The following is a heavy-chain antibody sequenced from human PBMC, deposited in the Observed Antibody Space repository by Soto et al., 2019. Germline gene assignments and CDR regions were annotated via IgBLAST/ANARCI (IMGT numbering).Heavy chain of an antibody. Sequence: ASVKVSCKASGGTFSSYAISWVRQAPGQGLEWMGGIIPIFGTANYAQKFQGRVTITADESTSTAYMELSSLRSEDTAVYYCASQGVDTAMVRDYYYYMDVWGKGTTVTVSS. CDR1: GGTFSSYA. D-gene: IGHD5-18*01. CDR3: ASQGVDTAMVRDYYYYMDV. J-gene: IGHJ6*03. CDR2: IIPIFGTA. V-gene: IGHV1-69*13.